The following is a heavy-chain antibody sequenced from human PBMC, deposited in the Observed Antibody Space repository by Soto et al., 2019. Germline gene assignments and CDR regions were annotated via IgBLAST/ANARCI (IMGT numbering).Heavy chain of an antibody. V-gene: IGHV4-34*01. CDR1: GGSFSGYY. Sequence: QVQLQQWGAGLLKPSETLSLTCAVYGGSFSGYYWSWIRQPPGKGLEWIGAINHSGSTNYNPTLTSRVTISVDPPTTQFSLKLSSVTAADTAVYYCARGRTTVTTPYYYSMGVWGKGTKVTVSS. CDR3: ARGRTTVTTPYYYSMGV. J-gene: IGHJ6*03. CDR2: INHSGST. D-gene: IGHD4-17*01.